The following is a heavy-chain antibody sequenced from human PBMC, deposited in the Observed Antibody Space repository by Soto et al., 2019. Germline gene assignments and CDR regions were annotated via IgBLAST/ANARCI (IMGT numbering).Heavy chain of an antibody. CDR2: IKAANGDT. V-gene: IGHV1-3*01. CDR1: GYTFTSYG. D-gene: IGHD6-13*01. Sequence: ASVKGSCKASGYTFTSYGIHWVRQAPGQRLEWTGWIKAANGDTKYSPKFQGRVTITRDTSASTAYMELSSLRSEDTAVYYCVRRHVSATGIDWFDPWGKGTLVTVSS. CDR3: VRRHVSATGIDWFDP. J-gene: IGHJ5*02.